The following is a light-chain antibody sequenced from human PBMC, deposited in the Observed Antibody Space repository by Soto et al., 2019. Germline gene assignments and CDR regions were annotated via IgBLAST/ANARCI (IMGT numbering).Light chain of an antibody. CDR2: AAS. CDR3: HQYNNLPT. Sequence: EIVMTQTPATLSVSPGNRATVSCRASQSVSSNLAWYQLKPGQAPRLLIYAASTRATGIPARFSGSGSGTEFPLTISSLQSEDFAIYYCHQYNNLPTFGQGTKLEIK. CDR1: QSVSSN. J-gene: IGKJ1*01. V-gene: IGKV3-15*01.